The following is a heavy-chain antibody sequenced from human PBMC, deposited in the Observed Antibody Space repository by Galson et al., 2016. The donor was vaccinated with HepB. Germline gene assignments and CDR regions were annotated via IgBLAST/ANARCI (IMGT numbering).Heavy chain of an antibody. V-gene: IGHV3-30*04. D-gene: IGHD6-19*01. Sequence: SLRLSCAASGFTFSNYAMHWVRQAPGKGLEWGLEWVALISYDGSNKYYADSVRGRFTISRDNSKNTLYLQMNSLRAEETAVYYCARVSSSGWYVDYWGQGTLVTVSS. CDR1: GFTFSNYA. CDR3: ARVSSSGWYVDY. CDR2: ISYDGSNK. J-gene: IGHJ4*02.